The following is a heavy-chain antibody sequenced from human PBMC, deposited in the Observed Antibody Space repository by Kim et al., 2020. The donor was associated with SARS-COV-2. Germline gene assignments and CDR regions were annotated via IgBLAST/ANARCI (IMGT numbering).Heavy chain of an antibody. J-gene: IGHJ5*02. CDR2: ISYDGSNK. CDR3: ARGPSVVAATDP. CDR1: GFTFSSYA. V-gene: IGHV3-30*04. D-gene: IGHD2-15*01. Sequence: GGSLRLSCAASGFTFSSYAMHWVRQAPGKGLEWVAVISYDGSNKYYADSVKGRFTISRDNSKNTLYLQMNSLRAEDTAVYYCARGPSVVAATDPWGQGTLVTVSS.